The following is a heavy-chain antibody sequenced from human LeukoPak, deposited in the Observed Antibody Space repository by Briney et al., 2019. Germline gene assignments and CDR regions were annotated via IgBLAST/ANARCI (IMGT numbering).Heavy chain of an antibody. D-gene: IGHD3-3*01. CDR2: INPSSGGT. J-gene: IGHJ4*02. V-gene: IGHV1-2*02. Sequence: ASVKVSCKASGYSFTGHYMHWVRQTPGQELEWMGWINPSSGGTNYAQKFQDRVTMTRDTSITTAYMELNRLSSGDTAVYYCARDADAIFGMVIIDSWGRGTLLTVSS. CDR3: ARDADAIFGMVIIDS. CDR1: GYSFTGHY.